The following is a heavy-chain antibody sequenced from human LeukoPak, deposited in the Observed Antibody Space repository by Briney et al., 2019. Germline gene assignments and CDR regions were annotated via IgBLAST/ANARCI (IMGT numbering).Heavy chain of an antibody. CDR2: IWFDGSDK. CDR1: GFTFSSYG. D-gene: IGHD5-12*01. Sequence: GGSLRLSCAASGFTFSSYGMHWVRQAPGKGLEWVAVIWFDGSDKYYADSVKGRSTISRDNSKNTLYLQMNNLRAEDTAVYYCARDGYSGYDFYFDYWGQGSLVTVSS. J-gene: IGHJ4*02. V-gene: IGHV3-33*01. CDR3: ARDGYSGYDFYFDY.